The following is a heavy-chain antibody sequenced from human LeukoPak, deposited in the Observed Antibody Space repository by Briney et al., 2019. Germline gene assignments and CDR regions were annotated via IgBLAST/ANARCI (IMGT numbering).Heavy chain of an antibody. D-gene: IGHD2-15*01. J-gene: IGHJ4*02. CDR1: GGTFSSYA. CDR2: IIPIFGTA. Sequence: SVKVSCKASGGTFSSYAISWVRQAPGQGLEWMGGIIPIFGTANYAQKFQGRVTITADESTSTAYMELSSLRSEDMAVYYCARGVVVVAAIYFDYWGQGTLVTVSS. CDR3: ARGVVVVAAIYFDY. V-gene: IGHV1-69*13.